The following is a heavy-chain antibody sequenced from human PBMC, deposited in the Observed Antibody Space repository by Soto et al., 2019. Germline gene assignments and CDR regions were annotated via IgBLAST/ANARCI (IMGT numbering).Heavy chain of an antibody. CDR3: ARESEDLTSNFGY. J-gene: IGHJ4*02. V-gene: IGHV3-21*01. CDR2: ISSTTNYI. CDR1: GIPLTRCS. Sequence: GRCMRLSWAASGIPLTRCSMNWVRQAPGKGLEWVSSISSTTNYIYYADSMKGRFTVSRDNAKKSVYLEMNSLSAEDTAVYYCARESEDLTSNFGYWGQGTRVALSS.